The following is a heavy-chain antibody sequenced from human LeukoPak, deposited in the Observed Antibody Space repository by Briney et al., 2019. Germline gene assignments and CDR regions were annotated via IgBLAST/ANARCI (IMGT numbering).Heavy chain of an antibody. V-gene: IGHV3-23*01. CDR3: AKLRPYGTTWYGGVVN. J-gene: IGHJ4*02. D-gene: IGHD6-13*01. CDR1: GFTLSSYV. Sequence: GGSLRLSCAASGFTLSSYVMTWVRQAPGKELDWVSAIGTGGDTHYADSVKGRFTVSRDSSKSTLYLHMDSLRADDTAVYYCAKLRPYGTTWYGGVVNWGQGTLVTVSS. CDR2: IGTGGDT.